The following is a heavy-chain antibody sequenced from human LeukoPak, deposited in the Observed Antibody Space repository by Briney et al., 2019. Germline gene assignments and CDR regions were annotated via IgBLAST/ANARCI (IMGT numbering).Heavy chain of an antibody. CDR1: GGSFSGYY. D-gene: IGHD2-2*01. CDR3: ARGPCSTSCHRSWYFDY. V-gene: IGHV4-34*01. Sequence: ASETLSLTCAVYGGSFSGYYWTWIRQPPGKGLEWIGEINHSGSTTYKPSLKSRVTISVDASKNHFSLRLTSVTAADTAVYYCARGPCSTSCHRSWYFDYWGQGTLVTVSS. J-gene: IGHJ4*02. CDR2: INHSGST.